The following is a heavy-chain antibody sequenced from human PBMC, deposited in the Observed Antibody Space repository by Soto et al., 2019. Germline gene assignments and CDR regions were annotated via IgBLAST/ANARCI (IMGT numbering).Heavy chain of an antibody. Sequence: QVQLVQSGAEVKKPGASVKVSCKASGYTFTSYDINWVRQATGQGLEWMGWMNPHSGNTVYAQKFQGRVTMTRNIAISTAYMELRSLRSEDTAVYYCARHGLVTAMGTHYAFDMWGQGTMVTVSS. D-gene: IGHD5-18*01. J-gene: IGHJ3*02. V-gene: IGHV1-8*01. CDR1: GYTFTSYD. CDR3: ARHGLVTAMGTHYAFDM. CDR2: MNPHSGNT.